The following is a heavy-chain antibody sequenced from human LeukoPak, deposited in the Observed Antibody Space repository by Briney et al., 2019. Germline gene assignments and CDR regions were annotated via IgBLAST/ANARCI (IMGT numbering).Heavy chain of an antibody. D-gene: IGHD4-11*01. Sequence: SETLSLTCAVYGGSFSGYYWSWIRQPPGKGLEWIGEVNHSGSTNYNPSLKSRVTISVDTSKNQFSLKLSSVTAADTAVYYCARGNYGKKPNYYYYYYMDVWGKGTTVTISS. J-gene: IGHJ6*03. CDR2: VNHSGST. CDR1: GGSFSGYY. V-gene: IGHV4-34*01. CDR3: ARGNYGKKPNYYYYYYMDV.